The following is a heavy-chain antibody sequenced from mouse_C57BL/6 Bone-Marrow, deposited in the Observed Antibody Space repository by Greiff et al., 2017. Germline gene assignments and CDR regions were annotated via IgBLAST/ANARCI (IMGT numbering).Heavy chain of an antibody. CDR2: ILPGRGST. J-gene: IGHJ2*01. V-gene: IGHV1-9*01. Sequence: VQLQQSGAELMKPGASVKLSCKATGYTFTGYWIEWVKQRPGHGLEWIGEILPGRGSTNYNEKFKGKATFTADPSSNTAYMQLSSLTTEDSAIYYCAKEGLGRLFFDYWGQGTTLTVSS. D-gene: IGHD3-3*01. CDR1: GYTFTGYW. CDR3: AKEGLGRLFFDY.